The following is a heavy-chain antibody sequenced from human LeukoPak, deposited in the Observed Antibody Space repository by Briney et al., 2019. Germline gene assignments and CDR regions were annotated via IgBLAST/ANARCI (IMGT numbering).Heavy chain of an antibody. D-gene: IGHD2-2*01. CDR3: ARADIVVVPAAALGYYYYMDV. V-gene: IGHV3-11*04. CDR1: GFTFSDYY. J-gene: IGHJ6*03. CDR2: ISSSGSTI. Sequence: GGSLRLSCAASGFTFSDYYMGWIRQAPGKGLEWVSYISSSGSTIYYADSVKGRFTISRDNAKNSLYLQMNSLRAEDTAVYYCARADIVVVPAAALGYYYYMDVWGKGTTVTVSS.